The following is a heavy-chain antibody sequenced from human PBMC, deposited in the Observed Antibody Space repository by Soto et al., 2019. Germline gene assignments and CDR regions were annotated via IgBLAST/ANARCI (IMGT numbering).Heavy chain of an antibody. Sequence: QITLKESGPTLVKPTQTLTLTCTFSGFSLSTSVVGVGWIRQPPGKALERLALIYWDDDTRYSPSLKSRLTITNDTSKNQVVLTMTNMDHVDTATYYCAHRNWDNGNYRGSWLDPGGQLTLFTV. CDR3: AHRNWDNGNYRGSWLDP. CDR1: GFSLSTSVVG. V-gene: IGHV2-5*02. CDR2: IYWDDDT. J-gene: IGHJ5*02. D-gene: IGHD1-7*01.